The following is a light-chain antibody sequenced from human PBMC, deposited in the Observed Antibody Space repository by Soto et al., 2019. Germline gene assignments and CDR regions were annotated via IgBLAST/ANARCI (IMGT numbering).Light chain of an antibody. Sequence: QSVLTQPPSASGTPGQRVTISCSGSSSNIGSNTVNWYQQLPGTAPKLLIYSNNQRPSGVPDRFSGSTSGTSASLAISGLQAEDEADYYCAAWDGSLNGDVFGTGTKVTVL. CDR3: AAWDGSLNGDV. V-gene: IGLV1-44*01. CDR2: SNN. J-gene: IGLJ1*01. CDR1: SSNIGSNT.